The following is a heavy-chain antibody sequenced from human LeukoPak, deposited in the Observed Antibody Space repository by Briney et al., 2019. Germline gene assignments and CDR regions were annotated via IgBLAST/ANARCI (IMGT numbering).Heavy chain of an antibody. CDR2: MNPNSGAT. Sequence: ASVKVSCKASGYTFTSYDINWLRQATGQGPEWMGWMNPNSGATGYAQKFQGRVTMTRSTSLNTAYMELSSLRSEDTAEYYCARAPRNWGFDYWGQGTLVTVFS. CDR1: GYTFTSYD. V-gene: IGHV1-8*01. J-gene: IGHJ4*02. D-gene: IGHD7-27*01. CDR3: ARAPRNWGFDY.